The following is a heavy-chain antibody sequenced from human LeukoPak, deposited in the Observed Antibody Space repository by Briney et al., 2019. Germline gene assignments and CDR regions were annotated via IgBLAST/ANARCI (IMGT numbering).Heavy chain of an antibody. CDR3: AKCRSGSDADCYGFDY. CDR2: ISTSGSRT. V-gene: IGHV3-23*01. Sequence: GGSLRLSCAASGFTFISYAMTWLRQAPGKGLEWVSTISTSGSRTYSTDSVKGRFTFSRDNSKSTLFLQMNSLRAEDTAVYYCAKCRSGSDADCYGFDYWGQGTLVTVSS. J-gene: IGHJ4*02. CDR1: GFTFISYA. D-gene: IGHD2-21*02.